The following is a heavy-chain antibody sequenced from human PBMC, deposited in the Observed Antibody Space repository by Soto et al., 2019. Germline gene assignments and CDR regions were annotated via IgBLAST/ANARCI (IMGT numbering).Heavy chain of an antibody. CDR2: ISGSGGDT. Sequence: QPGGSLRLSCAASAFTFRSFAMNWVRQAPGKGQEWVSAISGSGGDTYYADSVKGRFTISRDNSKNTLYLQMNSLRAEDTAVYYYAKALYSSSHPPFDPWGQGTRVTVSS. V-gene: IGHV3-23*01. D-gene: IGHD6-13*01. CDR3: AKALYSSSHPPFDP. J-gene: IGHJ5*02. CDR1: AFTFRSFA.